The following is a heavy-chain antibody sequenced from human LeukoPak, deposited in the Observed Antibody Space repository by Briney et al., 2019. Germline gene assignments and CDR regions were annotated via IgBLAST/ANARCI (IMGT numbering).Heavy chain of an antibody. Sequence: GGSLRLSCAASGFTFSSYAMSWVRQAPGKGLEWVSAISGSGGSTYYADSVKGRFTISRDNSKNTLYLQMNSLRAEDTAVYYCAKDGYCSGGSCYEATNWFDPWGQGTLVTVSS. D-gene: IGHD2-15*01. V-gene: IGHV3-23*01. CDR2: ISGSGGST. CDR1: GFTFSSYA. J-gene: IGHJ5*02. CDR3: AKDGYCSGGSCYEATNWFDP.